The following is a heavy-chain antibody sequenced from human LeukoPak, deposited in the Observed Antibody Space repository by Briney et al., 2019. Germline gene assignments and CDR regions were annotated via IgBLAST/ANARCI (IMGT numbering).Heavy chain of an antibody. Sequence: PSETLSLTCAVYGGSFSGYYWSWIRQPPGKGLEWIGEINHSGSTNYNPSLKSRVTISVDTSKNQFSLKLSSVTAADTAVYYCARARITMVRGVIKAGRYYFDYWGQGTLVTVSS. V-gene: IGHV4-34*01. CDR3: ARARITMVRGVIKAGRYYFDY. CDR2: INHSGST. CDR1: GGSFSGYY. J-gene: IGHJ4*02. D-gene: IGHD3-10*01.